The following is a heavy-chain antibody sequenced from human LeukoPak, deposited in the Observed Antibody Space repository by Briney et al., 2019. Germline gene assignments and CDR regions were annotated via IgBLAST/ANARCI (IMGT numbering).Heavy chain of an antibody. CDR2: IYYSGTT. V-gene: IGHV4-39*01. CDR3: ARHGGGSYYGWFDP. J-gene: IGHJ5*02. D-gene: IGHD1-26*01. Sequence: PSETLSLTCTVSGGSISSSSYYWGWIRQPPGKGLEWIGSIYYSGTTYYNPSLKSRVTISIDTSKNQLSLKLSSVTAADTAVYYCARHGGGSYYGWFDPWGQGTLVTVSS. CDR1: GGSISSSSYY.